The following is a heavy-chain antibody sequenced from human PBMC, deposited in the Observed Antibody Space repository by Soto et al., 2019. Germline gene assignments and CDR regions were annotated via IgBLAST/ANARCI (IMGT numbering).Heavy chain of an antibody. V-gene: IGHV1-18*01. J-gene: IGHJ5*02. CDR2: ISAYNGNT. CDR3: AREDCSGGSCYPSWFDP. D-gene: IGHD2-15*01. Sequence: ASVKVSCKASGYTFTSYGISWVRQAPGQGLEWMGWISAYNGNTNYAQKLQGRVTMTTDTSTSTAYMELRSLRSDDTAVYYCAREDCSGGSCYPSWFDPWGQGTLVTVSS. CDR1: GYTFTSYG.